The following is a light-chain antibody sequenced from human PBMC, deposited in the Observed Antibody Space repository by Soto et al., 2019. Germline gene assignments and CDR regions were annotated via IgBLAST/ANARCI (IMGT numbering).Light chain of an antibody. Sequence: EVVMTQSPATLSVSPGERATLSCRASQSVRSNIAWYQQRPGQAPSLLIYGTSSRATGIPARFSGSGSGTECTLTISSLQSEDFAVYYCKQYDNWPRTFGPGTKVDF. CDR3: KQYDNWPRT. CDR2: GTS. V-gene: IGKV3-15*01. CDR1: QSVRSN. J-gene: IGKJ3*01.